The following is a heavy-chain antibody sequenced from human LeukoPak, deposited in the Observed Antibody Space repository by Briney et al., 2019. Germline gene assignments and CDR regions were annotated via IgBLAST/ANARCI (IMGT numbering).Heavy chain of an antibody. J-gene: IGHJ4*02. Sequence: GGSLRLSCAASGFTFSSYSMNWVRQAPGKGLEWVSYISSSSSAIYYADSVKGRFTISRDNAKNSLYLQMNSLRAEDTAVYYCARGPRGYSGGWGQGTLVTVSS. D-gene: IGHD5-12*01. CDR3: ARGPRGYSGG. V-gene: IGHV3-48*01. CDR1: GFTFSSYS. CDR2: ISSSSSAI.